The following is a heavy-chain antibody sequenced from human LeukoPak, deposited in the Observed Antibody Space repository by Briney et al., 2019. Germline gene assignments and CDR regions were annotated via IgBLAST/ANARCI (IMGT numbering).Heavy chain of an antibody. CDR1: GGSISSSSYY. J-gene: IGHJ4*02. CDR3: ASPRDSSGYSSDY. CDR2: IYYSGST. D-gene: IGHD3-22*01. Sequence: PSETLSLTCTVSGGSISSSSYYWRWIRQPPGKGLEWIGSIYYSGSTYYNPSLKSRVTISVDTSKNQFSLKLSSVTAADTAVYYCASPRDSSGYSSDYWGQGTLVTVSS. V-gene: IGHV4-39*01.